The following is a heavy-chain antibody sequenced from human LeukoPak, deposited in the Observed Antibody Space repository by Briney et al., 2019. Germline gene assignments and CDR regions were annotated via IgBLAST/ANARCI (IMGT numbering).Heavy chain of an antibody. Sequence: SQTLSLTRAISGDSVSSNSAAWNWIRQSPSRGLEWLGRTYYRSKWYNDYAVSVKSRITINPDTSKNQFSLQLNSVTPEDTAVYYCARSWDSSSSNGFDPWGQGTLVTVSS. D-gene: IGHD6-6*01. CDR3: ARSWDSSSSNGFDP. CDR1: GDSVSSNSAA. CDR2: TYYRSKWYN. V-gene: IGHV6-1*01. J-gene: IGHJ5*02.